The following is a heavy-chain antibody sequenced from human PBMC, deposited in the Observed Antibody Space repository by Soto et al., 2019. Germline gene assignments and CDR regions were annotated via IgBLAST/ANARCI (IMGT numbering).Heavy chain of an antibody. Sequence: QVQLVQSGAEVKKPGASVKVSCKASGYTFTSYDINWVRQATGQGLEWMGWMNPNSGNTGYAQKFQGRVTMTRNTSISTAYMALSSLRSEDTAVYYCARKYCSSTSCYDWYFDLWGRGTLVTVSS. J-gene: IGHJ2*01. CDR1: GYTFTSYD. D-gene: IGHD2-2*01. CDR3: ARKYCSSTSCYDWYFDL. V-gene: IGHV1-8*01. CDR2: MNPNSGNT.